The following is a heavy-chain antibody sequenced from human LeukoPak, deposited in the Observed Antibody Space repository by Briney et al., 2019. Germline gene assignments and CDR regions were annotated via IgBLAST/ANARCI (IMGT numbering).Heavy chain of an antibody. D-gene: IGHD3-22*01. CDR1: GFTVSSNY. CDR3: ARAGYYDSSGYYLDY. Sequence: PGGSLRLSCAASGFTVSSNYMSWVRQAPGKGLEWVSVIYSGGSTYYADSVKGRFTISRDNSKNTLYLQMNSLRAEDTAVYYCARAGYYDSSGYYLDYWGRGTLVTVSS. V-gene: IGHV3-66*02. CDR2: IYSGGST. J-gene: IGHJ4*02.